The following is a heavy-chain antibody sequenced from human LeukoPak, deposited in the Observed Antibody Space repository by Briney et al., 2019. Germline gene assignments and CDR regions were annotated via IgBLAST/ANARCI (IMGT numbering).Heavy chain of an antibody. CDR2: IYYSGST. CDR1: GGSISSYY. Sequence: SETLSLTCTVSGGSISSYYWSWIRQPPGKGLEWIGYIYYSGSTNYNPSLKSRVTISVDTSKNQFSPKLSSVTAADTAVYYCARGGGAYYDNSGYYRGGSEFDYWGQGTLVTVSS. D-gene: IGHD3-22*01. CDR3: ARGGGAYYDNSGYYRGGSEFDY. J-gene: IGHJ4*02. V-gene: IGHV4-59*01.